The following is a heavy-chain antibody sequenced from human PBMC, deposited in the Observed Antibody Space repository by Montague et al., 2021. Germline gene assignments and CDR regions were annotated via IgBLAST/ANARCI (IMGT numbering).Heavy chain of an antibody. Sequence: SLRLSCAASGFTFSSYAMHWVRQAPGKGLEWVAVVSYAGTNKYYADSVKGRFTISRDNSKNTLYLQMNSLRAEDTAVYYCASGGFRISMIVVLSDGFDIWDEGAMVTASS. CDR1: GFTFSSYA. D-gene: IGHD3-22*01. CDR3: ASGGFRISMIVVLSDGFDI. J-gene: IGHJ3*02. V-gene: IGHV3-30*04. CDR2: VSYAGTNK.